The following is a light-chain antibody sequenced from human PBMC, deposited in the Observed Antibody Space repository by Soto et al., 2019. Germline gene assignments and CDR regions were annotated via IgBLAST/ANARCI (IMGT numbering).Light chain of an antibody. V-gene: IGKV3-15*01. J-gene: IGKJ5*01. CDR2: GAS. CDR1: QSVSSN. Sequence: EIVMTQAPATLSLSPLERSTLSFSSSQSVSSNLAWYQQKPGQAPRLLIYGASARATGFPARFSASGSGTEFTLTISSLQSEDFAVYYCQQYNNWPPITFGQGTRLEIK. CDR3: QQYNNWPPIT.